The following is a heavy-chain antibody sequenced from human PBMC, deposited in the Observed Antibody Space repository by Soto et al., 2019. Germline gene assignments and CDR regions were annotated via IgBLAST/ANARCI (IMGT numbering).Heavy chain of an antibody. CDR2: ISYDGINK. V-gene: IGHV3-30*18. D-gene: IGHD5-12*01. J-gene: IGHJ4*02. Sequence: GGSLRLSCAASGFTFISYGMHWVRQAPGKGLDWVAAISYDGINKEYADSVKGRFTISRDNSKNTLYPQMNSLRAEDTAVYYCAKDYRWLRFGMDHWGQGTLVTVSS. CDR1: GFTFISYG. CDR3: AKDYRWLRFGMDH.